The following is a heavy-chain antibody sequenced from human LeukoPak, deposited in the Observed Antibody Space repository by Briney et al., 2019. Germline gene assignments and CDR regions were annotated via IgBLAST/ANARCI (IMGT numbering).Heavy chain of an antibody. CDR1: GYTFTGYY. CDR2: INPNSGGT. V-gene: IGHV1-2*02. Sequence: ASVKVSCKASGYTFTGYYMHWVRQAPGQGLEWMGWINPNSGGTNYAQKFQGRVTMTRDTSISTAYMELSRLRSDDTAVYYCARVGYYYDSSGYPYYFDYWGQGTLVTVSS. CDR3: ARVGYYYDSSGYPYYFDY. D-gene: IGHD3-22*01. J-gene: IGHJ4*02.